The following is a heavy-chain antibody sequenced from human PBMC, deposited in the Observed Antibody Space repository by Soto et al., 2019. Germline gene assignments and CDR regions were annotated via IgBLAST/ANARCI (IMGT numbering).Heavy chain of an antibody. Sequence: GGSLRLSCAASGFTFSSYGMHWVRQAPGKGLEWVAVISYDGSNKYYADSVKGRFTISRDNSKNTLYLQMNSLRAEDTAVYYCANLGFLEWLSSYYYYYGMDVWGQGTTVTVSS. CDR1: GFTFSSYG. CDR3: ANLGFLEWLSSYYYYYGMDV. D-gene: IGHD3-3*01. J-gene: IGHJ6*02. CDR2: ISYDGSNK. V-gene: IGHV3-30*18.